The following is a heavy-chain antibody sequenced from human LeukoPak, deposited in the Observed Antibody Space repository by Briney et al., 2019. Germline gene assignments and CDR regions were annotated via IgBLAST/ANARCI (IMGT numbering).Heavy chain of an antibody. V-gene: IGHV4-4*07. D-gene: IGHD3-3*01. Sequence: PSETLSLTCTVSGGSISSYYWSWIRQPAGKGLEWIGRIYTSGSTNYNPSLKSRVTMSVDTSKNQFSLKLSSVTAEDTAVYYCARDRSYDFWSGDPHFDHWGQGTLVTVSS. CDR3: ARDRSYDFWSGDPHFDH. CDR1: GGSISSYY. CDR2: IYTSGST. J-gene: IGHJ4*02.